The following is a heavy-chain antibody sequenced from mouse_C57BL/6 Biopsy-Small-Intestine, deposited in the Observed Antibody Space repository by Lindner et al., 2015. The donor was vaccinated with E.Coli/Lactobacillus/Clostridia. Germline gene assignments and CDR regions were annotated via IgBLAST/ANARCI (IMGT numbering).Heavy chain of an antibody. D-gene: IGHD2-4*01. CDR3: ARLYYDYDRTVHYFDY. CDR2: IYPGSGNT. CDR1: GYTFTDYY. Sequence: VQLQESGPELVKPGASVKISCKASGYTFTDYYINWVKQRPGQGLEWIGWIYPGSGNTKYNEKFKGKATLTVDTSSSTAYMQLSSLTSEDSAVYFCARLYYDYDRTVHYFDYWGQGTTLTVSS. V-gene: IGHV1-84*01. J-gene: IGHJ2*01.